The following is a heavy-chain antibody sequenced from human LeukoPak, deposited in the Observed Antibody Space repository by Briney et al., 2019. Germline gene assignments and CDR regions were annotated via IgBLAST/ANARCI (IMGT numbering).Heavy chain of an antibody. Sequence: GGSLRLSCAASGFNISSYTIHWVRQAPGKGLEWVSSIRSTSSLIFYADSMRGRFIISRDNAKNSLYLQMNSLRAEDTAVYYCARDYDFWSGFSSNYFDYWGQGTLVTVSS. CDR3: ARDYDFWSGFSSNYFDY. CDR1: GFNISSYT. V-gene: IGHV3-21*01. J-gene: IGHJ4*02. CDR2: IRSTSSLI. D-gene: IGHD3-3*01.